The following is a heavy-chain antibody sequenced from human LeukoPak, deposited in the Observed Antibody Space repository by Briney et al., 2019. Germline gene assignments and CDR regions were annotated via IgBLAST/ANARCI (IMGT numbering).Heavy chain of an antibody. CDR3: VRGLRVGYCSGGACSDDY. V-gene: IGHV3-21*01. J-gene: IGHJ4*02. Sequence: GGSLRLSCAASGFTFSTYNMNWVRQAPGKGLEWVSSITSSSSYIYYADSMKGRFTISRDNAKNSLYLQMNSLRAEDTAVYYCVRGLRVGYCSGGACSDDYWGQGTLVTVSS. CDR2: ITSSSSYI. D-gene: IGHD2-15*01. CDR1: GFTFSTYN.